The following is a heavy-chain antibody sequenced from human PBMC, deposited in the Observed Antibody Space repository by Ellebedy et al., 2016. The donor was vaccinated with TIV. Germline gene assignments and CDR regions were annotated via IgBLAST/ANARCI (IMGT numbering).Heavy chain of an antibody. Sequence: GESLKISCAASGFTFSTYSMNWVRQAPGKGLEWVSYIGSRTYIVYYADSVKGRFTISRDNSKNTLYLQMNSLRAEDTAVYYCAKDQSYGSGSYYDGTFDYWGQGTLVTVSS. D-gene: IGHD3-10*01. V-gene: IGHV3-48*01. CDR1: GFTFSTYS. J-gene: IGHJ4*02. CDR3: AKDQSYGSGSYYDGTFDY. CDR2: IGSRTYIV.